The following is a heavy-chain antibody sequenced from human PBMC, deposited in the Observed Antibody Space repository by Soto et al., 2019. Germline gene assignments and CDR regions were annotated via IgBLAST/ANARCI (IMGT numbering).Heavy chain of an antibody. CDR2: INAGNGNT. D-gene: IGHD2-2*01. V-gene: IGHV1-3*01. CDR1: GYTFTSYA. CDR3: ARDVVGVVPAPENWFDP. Sequence: ASVKVSCKASGYTFTSYAMHWVRQAPGQRLEWMGWINAGNGNTKYSQKFQGRVTITRDTSASTAYMELSSLRSEDTAVYYCARDVVGVVPAPENWFDPWGQGTLVTVSS. J-gene: IGHJ5*02.